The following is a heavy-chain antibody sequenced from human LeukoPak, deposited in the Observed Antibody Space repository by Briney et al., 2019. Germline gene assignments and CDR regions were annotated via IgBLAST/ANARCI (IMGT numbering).Heavy chain of an antibody. D-gene: IGHD1-1*01. CDR3: ARGLRGEDNWNDFGFDY. CDR2: IYYSGST. Sequence: SETLSLTCTVSGGSISSGGYYWSWIRQHPGKGLEWIGYIYYSGSTYYNPSLKSRVTISVDTSKNQFSLKLSSVTAADTAVYYCARGLRGEDNWNDFGFDYWGQGTLVTVSS. V-gene: IGHV4-31*03. CDR1: GGSISSGGYY. J-gene: IGHJ4*02.